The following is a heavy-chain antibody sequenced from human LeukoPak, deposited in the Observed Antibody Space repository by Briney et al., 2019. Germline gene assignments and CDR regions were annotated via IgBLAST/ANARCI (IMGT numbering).Heavy chain of an antibody. V-gene: IGHV4-39*07. CDR1: GGSISSSSYY. CDR3: ARAAVTTLMN. Sequence: NPSETLSLTCPVSGGSISSSSYYWGWIRQPPGKGLEWIGSIYYSGSTYYNPSLKSRVTISVDTSKNQFSLKLRSVTAAHTAVYYCARAAVTTLMNWGQGTLVTVSS. D-gene: IGHD4-17*01. CDR2: IYYSGST. J-gene: IGHJ4*02.